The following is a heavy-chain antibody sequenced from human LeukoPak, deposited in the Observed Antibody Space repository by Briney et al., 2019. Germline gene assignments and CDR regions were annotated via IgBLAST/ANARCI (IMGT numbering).Heavy chain of an antibody. V-gene: IGHV1-69*04. Sequence: ASVKVSCKASGYTFTSYAMHWVRQAPGQGLEWMGRIIPILGIANYAQKFQGRVTITADKSTSTAYMELSSLRSEDTAVYYCARDLTYCSSTSCKDTYYYGMDVWGQGTTVTVSS. D-gene: IGHD2-2*01. CDR3: ARDLTYCSSTSCKDTYYYGMDV. J-gene: IGHJ6*02. CDR1: GYTFTSYA. CDR2: IIPILGIA.